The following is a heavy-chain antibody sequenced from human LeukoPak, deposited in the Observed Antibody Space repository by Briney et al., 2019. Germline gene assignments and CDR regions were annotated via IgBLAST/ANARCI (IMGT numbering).Heavy chain of an antibody. D-gene: IGHD6-19*01. CDR2: ISAYNGNT. J-gene: IGHJ4*02. Sequence: ASVKVSCKASGGTFSSYAISWVRQAPGQGLEWMGWISAYNGNTNYAQKFQGRVTMTRDTSISTAYMELSRLRSDDTAVYYCARGYSGWPFDYWGQGTLVTVSS. CDR3: ARGYSGWPFDY. V-gene: IGHV1-18*01. CDR1: GGTFSSYA.